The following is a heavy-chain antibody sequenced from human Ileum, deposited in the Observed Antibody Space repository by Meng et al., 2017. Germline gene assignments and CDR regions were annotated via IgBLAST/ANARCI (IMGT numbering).Heavy chain of an antibody. CDR3: AREAEGLNTAMAGY. V-gene: IGHV3-30*10. CDR1: GFNFNTYA. D-gene: IGHD5-18*01. CDR2: ISYDGTNI. Sequence: GESLKISCVASGFNFNTYAMHWVRQTPGKGLEWLTLISYDGTNIYYTDSVKGRFTVSRDNSKNTLYLQMNSLRPDDTAVYYCAREAEGLNTAMAGYWGQGTLVTVSS. J-gene: IGHJ4*02.